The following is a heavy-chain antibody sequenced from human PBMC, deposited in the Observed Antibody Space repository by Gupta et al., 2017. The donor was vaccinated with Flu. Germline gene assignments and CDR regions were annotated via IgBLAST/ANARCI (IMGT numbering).Heavy chain of an antibody. J-gene: IGHJ4*02. D-gene: IGHD2-21*01. CDR1: VG. V-gene: IGHV2-5*02. Sequence: VGVGWIRQPAGKALEWLALSYGDEDKLVSPSLGSRLTITKDTTKNHVVLTMTNMDPVDTATYVGARRCQYCGGDCWESCDVWGQGTRVTVSS. CDR2: SYGDEDK. CDR3: ARRCQYCGGDCWESCDV.